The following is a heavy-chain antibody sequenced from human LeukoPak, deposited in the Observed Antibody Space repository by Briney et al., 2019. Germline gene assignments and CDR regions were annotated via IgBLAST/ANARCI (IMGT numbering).Heavy chain of an antibody. CDR2: IYTSGST. CDR1: GGSISSYC. CDR3: ARDNVLRFLEWLPPDAFDI. J-gene: IGHJ3*02. D-gene: IGHD3-3*01. V-gene: IGHV4-4*07. Sequence: SETLSLTCTVSGGSISSYCWSWIRQPAGKGLEWIGRIYTSGSTNYNPPLKSRVTMSVDTSKNQFSLKLSSVTAADTAVYYCARDNVLRFLEWLPPDAFDIWGQGTMVTVSS.